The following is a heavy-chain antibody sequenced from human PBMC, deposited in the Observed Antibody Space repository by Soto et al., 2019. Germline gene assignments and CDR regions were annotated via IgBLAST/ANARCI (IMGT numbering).Heavy chain of an antibody. CDR1: GDSVSSNSAA. CDR3: AIVTTFPVCRMWRPLAVAVSCGMDV. J-gene: IGHJ6*01. V-gene: IGHV6-1*01. Sequence: SQTLSLTCAISGDSVSSNSAAWNWIRQSPSRGLEWLGRTYYRSKWYNDYAVSVKSRITINPDTSKNQFSLQLNSVTPEDTAVYYCAIVTTFPVCRMWRPLAVAVSCGMDV. D-gene: IGHD6-19*01. CDR2: TYYRSKWYN.